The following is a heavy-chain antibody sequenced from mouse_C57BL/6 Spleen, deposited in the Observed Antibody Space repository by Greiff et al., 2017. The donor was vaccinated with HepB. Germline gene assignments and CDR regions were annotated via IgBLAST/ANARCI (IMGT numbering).Heavy chain of an antibody. J-gene: IGHJ2*01. CDR3: ARTAQALYYFDY. Sequence: EVKLQQSGPELVKPGASVKIPCKASGYTFTDYNMDWVKQSHGKSLEWIGDINPNNGGTIYNQKFKGKATLTVDKSSSTAYMELRSLTSEDTAVYYCARTAQALYYFDYWGQGTTLTVSS. CDR2: INPNNGGT. D-gene: IGHD3-2*02. CDR1: GYTFTDYN. V-gene: IGHV1-18*01.